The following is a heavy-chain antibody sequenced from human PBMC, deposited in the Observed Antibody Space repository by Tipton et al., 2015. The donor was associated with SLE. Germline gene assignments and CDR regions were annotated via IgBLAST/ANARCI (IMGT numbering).Heavy chain of an antibody. CDR2: IYYSGST. J-gene: IGHJ4*02. CDR3: ARRRYGGNFDY. CDR1: GGSISSSSYY. V-gene: IGHV4-39*01. Sequence: TLSLTCTVSGGSISSSSYYWGWIRQPPGKGLEWIGSIYYSGSTYYNPSLKSRVSISVDTSKNQFSLKLSSVTAADTAVYYCARRRYGGNFDYWGQGTLVTVSS. D-gene: IGHD4-23*01.